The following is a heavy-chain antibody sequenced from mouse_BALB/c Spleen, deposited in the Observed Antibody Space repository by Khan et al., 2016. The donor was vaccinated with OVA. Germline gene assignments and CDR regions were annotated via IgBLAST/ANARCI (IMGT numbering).Heavy chain of an antibody. V-gene: IGHV3-8*02. Sequence: EVQLVESGPSLVKPSQTLSLTCSVTGDSITSGYWSWIRKFPGNKLEFMGYMIYTGYNDYNPSLKSRLAINRHTAKKQYYQQMNTVTKEDTDTYDCARSTYRYAFAYWGQGTLVTVSA. D-gene: IGHD2-14*01. CDR3: ARSTYRYAFAY. J-gene: IGHJ3*01. CDR1: GDSITSGY. CDR2: MIYTGYN.